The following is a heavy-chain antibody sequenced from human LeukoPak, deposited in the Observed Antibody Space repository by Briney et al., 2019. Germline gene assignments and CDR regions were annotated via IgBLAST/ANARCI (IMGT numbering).Heavy chain of an antibody. Sequence: PSETLSLTCTVSGGSITSSTYYWGWIRQPPGKGLEWLRSIHYSGSTYYNPSPKSRATISVDTSKNQFSLELTSVTAADTALYYCARLGAWIQLSQGYLDLWGRGTLVTVSS. CDR2: IHYSGST. D-gene: IGHD5-18*01. V-gene: IGHV4-39*07. CDR3: ARLGAWIQLSQGYLDL. J-gene: IGHJ2*01. CDR1: GGSITSSTYY.